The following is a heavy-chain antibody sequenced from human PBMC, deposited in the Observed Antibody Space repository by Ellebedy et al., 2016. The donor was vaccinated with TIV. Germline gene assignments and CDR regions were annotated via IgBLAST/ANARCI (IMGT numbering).Heavy chain of an antibody. J-gene: IGHJ4*02. CDR1: GGSISSGGYY. D-gene: IGHD2-2*01. CDR2: IYYSGST. V-gene: IGHV4-31*03. CDR3: ARERGVYCSGTSCSYYFDY. Sequence: MPSETLSLTCTVSGGSISSGGYYWSWIRQHPGKGLEWIGYIYYSGSTYFNPSLKSRVTISVDTSKNQFSLKLSSVTAADTAVYYCARERGVYCSGTSCSYYFDYWGQGTLVTVSS.